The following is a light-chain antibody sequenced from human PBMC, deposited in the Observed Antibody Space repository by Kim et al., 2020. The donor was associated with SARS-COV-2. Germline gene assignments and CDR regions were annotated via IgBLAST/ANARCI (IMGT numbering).Light chain of an antibody. Sequence: DIVLTQSPGTLSVSPGERATLSCRASRSVSGNYLAWFQQKPGQAPRLLIYGATSRATGIPDKFSGSGSGTDFTLTISRLEPDDIAVYYCQQYGSAPHTFGPGTKLEI. J-gene: IGKJ2*01. V-gene: IGKV3-20*01. CDR1: RSVSGNY. CDR2: GAT. CDR3: QQYGSAPHT.